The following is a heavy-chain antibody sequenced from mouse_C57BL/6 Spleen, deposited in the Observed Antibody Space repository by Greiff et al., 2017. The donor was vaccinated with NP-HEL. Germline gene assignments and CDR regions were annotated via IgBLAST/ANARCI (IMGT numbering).Heavy chain of an antibody. CDR2: IYPGDGDT. D-gene: IGHD6-1*01. Sequence: VQLQQSGPELVKPGASVKISCKASGYAFSSSWMNWVKQRPGKGLEWIGRIYPGDGDTNYNGKFKGKATLTADKSSSTAYMQHSSLTSEDSAVYFCARGGHGNYFGYWGQGTTLTVSS. J-gene: IGHJ2*01. CDR1: GYAFSSSW. V-gene: IGHV1-82*01. CDR3: ARGGHGNYFGY.